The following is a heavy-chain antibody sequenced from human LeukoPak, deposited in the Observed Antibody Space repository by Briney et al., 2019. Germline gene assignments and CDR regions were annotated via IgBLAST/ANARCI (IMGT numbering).Heavy chain of an antibody. J-gene: IGHJ5*02. CDR3: ARDYGPGDWFDP. V-gene: IGHV4-59*01. Sequence: SETLSLTCTVSRGSISSYYWTWIRQPPGKGLEWIGYIYYSGSTNYNPSLKSRVTISVDPSTNQFSLKLSSVTAADTAVYYCARDYGPGDWFDPWGQGTLVTVSS. CDR1: RGSISSYY. D-gene: IGHD3-16*01. CDR2: IYYSGST.